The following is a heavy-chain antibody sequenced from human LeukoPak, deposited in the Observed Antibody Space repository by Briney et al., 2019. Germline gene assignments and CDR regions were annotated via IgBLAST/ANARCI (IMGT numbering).Heavy chain of an antibody. CDR2: IYTSGRT. Sequence: PSETLSLTCTVTVSGDSVSSKSWSWIRQPPGKGLEWIGYIYTSGRTSYKPSLRSRVTISVDTSKNQCSLTLSSVTAADTAVYYGSVAGSWGQGTLVTVSS. D-gene: IGHD2-15*01. CDR1: GDSVSSKS. J-gene: IGHJ4*02. CDR3: SVAGS. V-gene: IGHV4-4*09.